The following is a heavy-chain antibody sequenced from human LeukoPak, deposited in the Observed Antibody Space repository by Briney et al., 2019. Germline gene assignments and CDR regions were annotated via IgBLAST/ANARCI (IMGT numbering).Heavy chain of an antibody. V-gene: IGHV3-23*01. CDR2: IGGRGSST. D-gene: IGHD3-16*01. CDR3: AKEGGA. CDR1: GFTFSSHT. J-gene: IGHJ5*02. Sequence: GGSLRLSCAGSGFTFSSHTMTWVRQAAGKGLEWVSAIGGRGSSTYYADSVKGRFTISRDNSKYTVDLQMKSLRVEDTAIYYCAKEGGAWGQGTLVTVSS.